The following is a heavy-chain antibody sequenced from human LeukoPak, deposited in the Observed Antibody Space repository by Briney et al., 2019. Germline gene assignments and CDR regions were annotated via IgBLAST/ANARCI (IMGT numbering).Heavy chain of an antibody. CDR1: GGSISSSSYY. D-gene: IGHD4-17*01. CDR3: ARRGRMTTVTTATFDF. Sequence: SETLSPTCTVSGGSISSSSYYWGWIRQPPGKGLEWIGSIYYSGSTYYNPSLKSRVTISVDTSKNQFSLKLSSVTAADTAVYYCARRGRMTTVTTATFDFWGQGTLVTVSS. V-gene: IGHV4-39*01. J-gene: IGHJ4*02. CDR2: IYYSGST.